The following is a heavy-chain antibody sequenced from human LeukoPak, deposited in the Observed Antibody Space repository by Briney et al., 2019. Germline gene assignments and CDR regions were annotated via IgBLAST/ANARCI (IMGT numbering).Heavy chain of an antibody. CDR3: ARHVGNSGSGSYLTYFDY. J-gene: IGHJ4*02. V-gene: IGHV4-59*08. Sequence: SETLSLTCTVSGGSISSYYWSWIRQPPGKGLEWIGHIYYSGSTHYNPSLKSRVTTSVDTSKNQFSLKLSSVTAADTAVYYCARHVGNSGSGSYLTYFDYWGQGTLVTVSP. CDR2: IYYSGST. D-gene: IGHD3-10*01. CDR1: GGSISSYY.